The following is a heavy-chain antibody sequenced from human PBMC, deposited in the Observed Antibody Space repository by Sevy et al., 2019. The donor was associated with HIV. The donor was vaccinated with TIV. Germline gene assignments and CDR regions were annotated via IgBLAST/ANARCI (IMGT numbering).Heavy chain of an antibody. CDR3: ARAYCSGGRCYSLAY. CDR1: GYTFTTYR. CDR2: ISPNNGDK. D-gene: IGHD2-15*01. V-gene: IGHV1-18*01. Sequence: ASVKVSCKVSGYTFTTYRIFWVREAPGQGLESMGWISPNNGDKDYAQKFQGRVTLITDKSTSTAYMELRGLRSDDTAVYFCARAYCSGGRCYSLAYWGQGTLVTVSS. J-gene: IGHJ4*02.